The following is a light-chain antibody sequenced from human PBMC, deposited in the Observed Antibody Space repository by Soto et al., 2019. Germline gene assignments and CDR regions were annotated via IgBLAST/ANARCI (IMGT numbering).Light chain of an antibody. V-gene: IGLV2-14*02. CDR2: EGS. J-gene: IGLJ1*01. CDR3: CSYAGSYTLYV. Sequence: QSVLTQPASVSGSPGQSITISCTGTSSDVGSYNLVSWYQQHPGKAPKLMIYEGSKRPSGVPDRFSGSKSGNTASLTISGLQAEDEADYYCCSYAGSYTLYVFGTGTKLTVL. CDR1: SSDVGSYNL.